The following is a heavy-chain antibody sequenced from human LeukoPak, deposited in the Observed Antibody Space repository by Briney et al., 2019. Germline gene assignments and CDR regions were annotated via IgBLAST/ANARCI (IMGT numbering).Heavy chain of an antibody. CDR1: GGSFSSYT. Sequence: ASVKVSCKASGGSFSSYTFAWVRQAPGQGLEWMGGIIPAFGSPNYSQRFHGRVTITADESTSTAYMDLSSLRSDDTALYYCARERASGGTFSFDYWGQGTLVTVSS. D-gene: IGHD1-1*01. CDR3: ARERASGGTFSFDY. CDR2: IIPAFGSP. J-gene: IGHJ4*02. V-gene: IGHV1-69*13.